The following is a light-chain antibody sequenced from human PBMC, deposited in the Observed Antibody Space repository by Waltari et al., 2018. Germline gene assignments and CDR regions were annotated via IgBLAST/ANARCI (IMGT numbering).Light chain of an antibody. V-gene: IGLV2-14*01. Sequence: QSALTQPASVSGSPGQSITISCTGTRSDVGFYNFVSWYQHHPGKVPKLMIYEVSNRPSGVSNRFSGSKSGNTASLTISELQAEDEADYYCSSYTGRSTLYVFGTGTTVTVL. CDR3: SSYTGRSTLYV. CDR2: EVS. J-gene: IGLJ1*01. CDR1: RSDVGFYNF.